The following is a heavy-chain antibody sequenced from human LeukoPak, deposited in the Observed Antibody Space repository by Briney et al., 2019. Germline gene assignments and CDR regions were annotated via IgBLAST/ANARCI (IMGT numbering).Heavy chain of an antibody. Sequence: ASVKVSCKASGYTFTNYYMHWVRQAPGQGLEWMGIINPSGGGTSYAQKFQGRLTMTRDTSTTTVYMELSSLRSEDTAMYYCAREIGPRQLHLWGSAFDYWGQGTLVTVSS. CDR1: GYTFTNYY. V-gene: IGHV1-46*01. CDR2: INPSGGGT. CDR3: AREIGPRQLHLWGSAFDY. J-gene: IGHJ4*02. D-gene: IGHD5-18*01.